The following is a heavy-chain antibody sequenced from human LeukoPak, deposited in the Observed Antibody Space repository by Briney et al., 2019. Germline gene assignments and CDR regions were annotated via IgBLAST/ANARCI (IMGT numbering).Heavy chain of an antibody. Sequence: RASVKVSCKAPGGTFSSYAIGWVRQAPGQGLEWMGGIIPIFGTANYAQKFQGRVTITADESTSTAYMELSSLRSEDTAVYYCARDRGLRFLEWSDVFDIWGQGTMVTVSS. V-gene: IGHV1-69*13. CDR1: GGTFSSYA. CDR2: IIPIFGTA. CDR3: ARDRGLRFLEWSDVFDI. J-gene: IGHJ3*02. D-gene: IGHD3-3*01.